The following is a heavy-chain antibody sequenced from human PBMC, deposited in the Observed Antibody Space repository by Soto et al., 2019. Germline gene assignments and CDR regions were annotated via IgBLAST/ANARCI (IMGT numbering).Heavy chain of an antibody. J-gene: IGHJ4*02. D-gene: IGHD2-15*01. CDR1: GFTFTSYG. CDR2: ISYDGSSK. Sequence: QVQVVESGGGVVQPGRSLRLSCAASGFTFTSYGMHWVRQAPGKGLEWVAVISYDGSSKYYVDSVKGRFTISRDTSKNTLYLQMNSLRAEDTAVYYCAKGSGCSGGICYLTLDYWGQGTLVTVSS. CDR3: AKGSGCSGGICYLTLDY. V-gene: IGHV3-30*18.